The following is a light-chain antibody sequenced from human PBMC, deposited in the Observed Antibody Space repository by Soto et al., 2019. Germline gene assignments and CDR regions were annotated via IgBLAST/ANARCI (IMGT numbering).Light chain of an antibody. CDR2: SNY. V-gene: IGLV1-44*01. CDR3: AAWDDSLNGYV. J-gene: IGLJ1*01. CDR1: SSNIGSNT. Sequence: QSALAQPPSASGTPGQRVTISCSGSSSNIGSNTVNWYQQLPGTAPKLLIYSNYQRPSGVPDRFSGSKSGTSASLAISGLQSEDEADYYCAAWDDSLNGYVFGTGTKGTVL.